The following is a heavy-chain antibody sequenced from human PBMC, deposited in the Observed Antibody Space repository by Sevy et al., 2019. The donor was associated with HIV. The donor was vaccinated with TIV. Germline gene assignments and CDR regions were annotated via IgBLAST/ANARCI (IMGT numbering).Heavy chain of an antibody. V-gene: IGHV3-21*01. Sequence: GGSLRLSCAASGFTFSSYSMNWVRQAPGKGLEWVSSISSSSSYIYYAASLKGRFTISRDNAKNSLYLQMNSLRAEDTAVYYCARDPGYCSGGSCYSGPLDYWGQGTLVTVSS. D-gene: IGHD2-15*01. CDR3: ARDPGYCSGGSCYSGPLDY. CDR1: GFTFSSYS. CDR2: ISSSSSYI. J-gene: IGHJ4*02.